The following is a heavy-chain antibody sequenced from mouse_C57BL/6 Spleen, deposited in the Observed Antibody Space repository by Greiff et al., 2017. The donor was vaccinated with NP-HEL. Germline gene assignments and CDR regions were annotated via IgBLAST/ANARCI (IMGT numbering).Heavy chain of an antibody. Sequence: DVQLVESGGGLVQPGGSLKLSCAASGFTFSSYGMSWVRQTPDKRLELVATINSNGGSTYYPDSVKGRFTISRDNAKNTLYLQMSSLKSEDTAMYYCARMATTITWGQGTTLSVSS. CDR3: ARMATTIT. D-gene: IGHD1-3*01. V-gene: IGHV5-6-3*01. CDR1: GFTFSSYG. CDR2: INSNGGST. J-gene: IGHJ2*01.